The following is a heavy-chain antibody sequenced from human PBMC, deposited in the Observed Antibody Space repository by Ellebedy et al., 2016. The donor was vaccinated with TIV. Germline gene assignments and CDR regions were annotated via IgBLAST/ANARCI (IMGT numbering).Heavy chain of an antibody. CDR2: IYYTGDT. CDR3: TRVKLGDRADYRLDY. Sequence: GSLRLXXTVSGDSFSSDTSYWSWIRQSAGKGLEWIGYIYYTGDTYYNPSLKSRVTMSVDTSKNQFSLKVSSVTAADTAVYYCTRVKLGDRADYRLDYWGQGTQVTVSS. J-gene: IGHJ4*02. D-gene: IGHD4/OR15-4a*01. CDR1: GDSFSSDTSY. V-gene: IGHV4-61*01.